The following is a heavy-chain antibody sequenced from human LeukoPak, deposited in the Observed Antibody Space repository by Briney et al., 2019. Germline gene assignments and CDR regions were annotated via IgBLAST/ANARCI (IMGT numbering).Heavy chain of an antibody. Sequence: SETLSLTCAVSGGSISSNNWWNWVRQPPGKGLEWIGEIFHSGSTNYNPSLKSRVTISVDTSKNQFSLKLTSVTAADTAVYYCARVSGYDWESFYDYWGQGTLVTVSS. V-gene: IGHV4-4*02. J-gene: IGHJ4*02. CDR3: ARVSGYDWESFYDY. CDR1: GGSISSNNW. D-gene: IGHD5-12*01. CDR2: IFHSGST.